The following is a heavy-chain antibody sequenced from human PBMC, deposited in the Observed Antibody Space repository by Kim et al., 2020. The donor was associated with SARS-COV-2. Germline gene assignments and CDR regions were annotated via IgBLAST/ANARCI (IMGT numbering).Heavy chain of an antibody. D-gene: IGHD6-13*01. V-gene: IGHV3-11*06. CDR3: ARVNRQQLVSGGVDY. CDR1: GFTFSDYY. J-gene: IGHJ4*02. CDR2: ISSSSSYT. Sequence: GGSLRLSCAASGFTFSDYYMSWIRQAPGKGLEWVSYISSSSSYTNYADSVKGRFTISRDNAKNSLYLQMNSLRAEDTAVYYCARVNRQQLVSGGVDYWGQGTLVTVSS.